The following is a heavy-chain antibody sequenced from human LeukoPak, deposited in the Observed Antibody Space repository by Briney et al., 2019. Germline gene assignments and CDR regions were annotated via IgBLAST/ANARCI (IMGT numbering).Heavy chain of an antibody. V-gene: IGHV1-18*01. CDR1: GYTFTTYG. Sequence: ASVKVSCKASGYTFTTYGISWVRQAPGQGLEWMGWISTYNGNTNYAQRFQGRVTMTTDTSTSTAYMELGSLRSDDTAVYYCVRDSLAFYDSSNSYGFFDYWGQGTLVTVSS. D-gene: IGHD3-22*01. CDR2: ISTYNGNT. J-gene: IGHJ4*02. CDR3: VRDSLAFYDSSNSYGFFDY.